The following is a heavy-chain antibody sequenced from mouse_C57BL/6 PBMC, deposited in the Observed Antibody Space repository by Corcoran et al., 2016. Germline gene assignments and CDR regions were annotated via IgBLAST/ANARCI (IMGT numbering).Heavy chain of an antibody. CDR1: GYTFTSYG. CDR3: ARDDYDGTWFAY. CDR2: IYPRSGNT. J-gene: IGHJ3*01. Sequence: QVQLQQSGAELARPGASVKLSCKASGYTFTSYGISWVKQCTGQGLEWIGEIYPRSGNTYYNEKFKGKATLTADKSSSTAYMELRSLTSEDSAVYFCARDDYDGTWFAYCGQGTLVTVSA. V-gene: IGHV1-81*01. D-gene: IGHD2-4*01.